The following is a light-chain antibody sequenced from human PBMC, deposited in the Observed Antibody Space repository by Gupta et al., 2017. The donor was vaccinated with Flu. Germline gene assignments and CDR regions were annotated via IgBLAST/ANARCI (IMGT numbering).Light chain of an antibody. Sequence: NCKSSQSVLHSTNHWHYIAWYQQKPGQPPKLLIYWASTRESGVPDRFSGSGSGTDFSLTISNLQAEDVAIYYCQQYDSNPSTFGQGTRLEIE. CDR2: WAS. J-gene: IGKJ5*01. CDR1: QSVLHSTNHWHY. V-gene: IGKV4-1*01. CDR3: QQYDSNPST.